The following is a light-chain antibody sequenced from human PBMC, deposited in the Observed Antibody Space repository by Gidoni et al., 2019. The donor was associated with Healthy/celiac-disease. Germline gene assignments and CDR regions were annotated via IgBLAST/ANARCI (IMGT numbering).Light chain of an antibody. CDR2: WAS. V-gene: IGKV4-1*01. Sequence: DIVMTQSPDSLAVSRGERATINCKSSQSVLYSSNNKNYLAWYQQKPGKPPKLLISWASTRESGVPDRFSGSGSGTDFTLTISSLQAEDVAVYYCQQYYSTPPTFGGGTKVEIK. CDR3: QQYYSTPPT. J-gene: IGKJ4*01. CDR1: QSVLYSSNNKNY.